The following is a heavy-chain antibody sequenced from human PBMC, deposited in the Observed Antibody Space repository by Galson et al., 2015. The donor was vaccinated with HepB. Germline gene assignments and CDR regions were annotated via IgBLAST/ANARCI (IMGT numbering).Heavy chain of an antibody. Sequence: SLRLSCAASGFTFSIQSMSWVRQAPGQGLEWVSSTSGSSSYMEYADSVTGRFTISRDNAKNSLYLQMNSLRAEDTAVYYCATYDYVRNFWGQGTLVTVSS. CDR1: GFTFSIQS. V-gene: IGHV3-21*01. CDR3: ATYDYVRNF. D-gene: IGHD3-16*01. J-gene: IGHJ4*02. CDR2: TSGSSSYM.